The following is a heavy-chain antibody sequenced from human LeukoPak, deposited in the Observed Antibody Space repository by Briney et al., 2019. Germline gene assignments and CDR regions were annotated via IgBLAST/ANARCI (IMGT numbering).Heavy chain of an antibody. CDR2: IWYDASNK. Sequence: GGSLKLSCAASGVTFSGSGVHWVRQAPGKGLEWVTFIWYDASNKYYAESVKGRFTISRDNSRNTVFLQMNSLRAEDTAIYYCATDISTHYFGSWGQGTLVTVSS. D-gene: IGHD3-9*01. V-gene: IGHV3-33*08. CDR3: ATDISTHYFGS. J-gene: IGHJ4*02. CDR1: GVTFSGSG.